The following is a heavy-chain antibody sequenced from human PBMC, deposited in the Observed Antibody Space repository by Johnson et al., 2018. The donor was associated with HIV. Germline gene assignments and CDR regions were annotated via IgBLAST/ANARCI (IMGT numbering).Heavy chain of an antibody. CDR1: GFTFDDYT. CDR3: AKDASGSYSRAHSISDAFDI. D-gene: IGHD1-26*01. CDR2: ISWDGGST. Sequence: EVQLVESGGVVVQPGGSLRLSCAASGFTFDDYTMHWVRQAPGKGLEWVSLISWDGGSTYYEDSVKGRFTISRDNSKNSLYLQMNSLRTEDTALYYCAKDASGSYSRAHSISDAFDIWGQGTMITVSS. J-gene: IGHJ3*02. V-gene: IGHV3-43*01.